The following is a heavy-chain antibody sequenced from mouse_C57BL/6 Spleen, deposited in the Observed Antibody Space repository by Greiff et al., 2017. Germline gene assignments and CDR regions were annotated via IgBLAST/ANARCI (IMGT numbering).Heavy chain of an antibody. D-gene: IGHD2-5*01. Sequence: VQLQQSGPELVKPGASVKISCKASGYTFTDYYMNWVKQSHGKSLEWIGDINPNNGGTSYNQKFKGKATLTVDKSSSTAYMELRSLTSEDSAVYYCARGGYYSNYVEFAYWGQGTLVTVSA. CDR1: GYTFTDYY. V-gene: IGHV1-26*01. CDR3: ARGGYYSNYVEFAY. J-gene: IGHJ3*01. CDR2: INPNNGGT.